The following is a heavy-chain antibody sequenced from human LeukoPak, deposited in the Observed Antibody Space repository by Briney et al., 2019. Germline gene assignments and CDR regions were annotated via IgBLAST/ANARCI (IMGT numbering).Heavy chain of an antibody. CDR1: GFTFSSYN. J-gene: IGHJ3*02. CDR2: TTSSSSYI. V-gene: IGHV3-21*01. CDR3: ARTFVVVTAIDAFDI. Sequence: GGSLRLSCAASGFTFSSYNMNWVRQAPGKGLEWVSSTTSSSSYIYYADSVKGRFTISRDNAKNSLYLQMNSLRAEDTAVYYCARTFVVVTAIDAFDIWGQGTMVTVSS. D-gene: IGHD2-21*02.